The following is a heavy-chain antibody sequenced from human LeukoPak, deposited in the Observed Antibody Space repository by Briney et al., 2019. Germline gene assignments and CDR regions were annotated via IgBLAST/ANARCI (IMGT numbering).Heavy chain of an antibody. Sequence: GGSLRLSCAASGFTVSSNYMSWVRQAPGKGLEWVSVIYSGGSTYYADSVKGRFTISRDNSKNTLYLQMNSLRAEDTAVYYCARDRLELWPSYYYYGMDVWGQGTTVTVSS. V-gene: IGHV3-53*01. J-gene: IGHJ6*02. D-gene: IGHD5-18*01. CDR1: GFTVSSNY. CDR2: IYSGGST. CDR3: ARDRLELWPSYYYYGMDV.